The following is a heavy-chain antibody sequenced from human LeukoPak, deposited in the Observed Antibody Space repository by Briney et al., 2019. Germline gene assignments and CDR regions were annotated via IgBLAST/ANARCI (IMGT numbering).Heavy chain of an antibody. Sequence: GGTLRLLCAASGFTFSPYSMTWVRHAPGKALEYVSLISGTCGSTYYADSEKGRFTISRDNSKNTLSLQMNSLRAEDTDVYYCAKDYEPLVGVHRWGDWFDPWGQGTLVTVSS. J-gene: IGHJ5*02. CDR2: ISGTCGST. CDR3: AKDYEPLVGVHRWGDWFDP. D-gene: IGHD1-26*01. V-gene: IGHV3-23*01. CDR1: GFTFSPYS.